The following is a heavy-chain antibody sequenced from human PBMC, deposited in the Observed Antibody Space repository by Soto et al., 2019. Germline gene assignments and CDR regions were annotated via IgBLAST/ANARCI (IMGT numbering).Heavy chain of an antibody. CDR2: VYYSGST. V-gene: IGHV4-59*01. CDR3: ARDLRYFDWLSDLEYNWFDP. Sequence: SETLSLTCTVSGGSISSYYWSWIRQPPGKGLEWIGYVYYSGSTNYNPSLKSRVTISVDTSKNQFSLKLSSVTAADTAVYYCARDLRYFDWLSDLEYNWFDPWGQGTLVTVSS. D-gene: IGHD3-9*01. CDR1: GGSISSYY. J-gene: IGHJ5*02.